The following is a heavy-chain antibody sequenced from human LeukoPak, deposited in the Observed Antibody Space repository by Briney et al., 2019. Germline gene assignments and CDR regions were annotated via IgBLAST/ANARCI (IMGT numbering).Heavy chain of an antibody. Sequence: PSETLSLXCTVSGGSISSGSYYWSWIRQPAGKGLEWIGRIYTSGSTNYNPSLKSRVTISVDTSKNQFSLKLSSVTAADTAVYYCARDPGGGWYYFDYWGQGTLVTVSS. CDR2: IYTSGST. CDR3: ARDPGGGWYYFDY. D-gene: IGHD6-19*01. V-gene: IGHV4-61*02. CDR1: GGSISSGSYY. J-gene: IGHJ4*02.